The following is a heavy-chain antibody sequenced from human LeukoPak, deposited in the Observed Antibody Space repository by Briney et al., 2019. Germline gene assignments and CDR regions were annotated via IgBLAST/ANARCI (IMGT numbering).Heavy chain of an antibody. CDR3: ARHNRSGYYYSFDY. CDR2: IYSTGST. D-gene: IGHD3-22*01. V-gene: IGHV4-4*07. CDR1: GGSISSYY. J-gene: IGHJ4*02. Sequence: PSETLSLTCTVSGGSISSYYWSWIRQPAGKGLEWIGRIYSTGSTNYNPSLKSRVTMSVDTSKNQFSLRLRSVTAADTAVYYCARHNRSGYYYSFDYWGQGTLVTVSS.